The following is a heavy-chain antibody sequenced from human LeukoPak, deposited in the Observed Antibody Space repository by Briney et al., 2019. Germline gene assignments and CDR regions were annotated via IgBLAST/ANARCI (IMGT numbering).Heavy chain of an antibody. J-gene: IGHJ4*02. Sequence: GGSLRLSCAASGFTVSSNYMSWVRQAPGKGLEWVSVIYSGGSTYYADPVKGRFTISRHNSKNTLYLQMNSLRAEDTAVYYCARLSGYYFRSFDYWGQGTLVPGSS. CDR1: GFTVSSNY. CDR2: IYSGGST. D-gene: IGHD3-3*01. V-gene: IGHV3-53*04. CDR3: ARLSGYYFRSFDY.